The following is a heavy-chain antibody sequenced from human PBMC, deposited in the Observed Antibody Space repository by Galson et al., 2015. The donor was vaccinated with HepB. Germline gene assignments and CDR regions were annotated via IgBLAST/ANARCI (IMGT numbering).Heavy chain of an antibody. CDR3: ARGDYDILTGYLNHFFDY. V-gene: IGHV1-2*02. CDR2: INPNSGGT. Sequence: SVKVSCKASGYTFTGYYMHWVRQAPGQGLEWMGWINPNSGGTNYAQKFQGRVTMTRDTSISTAYMELSRLRSDDTAVYYCARGDYDILTGYLNHFFDYWGQGTLVTVSS. CDR1: GYTFTGYY. J-gene: IGHJ4*02. D-gene: IGHD3-9*01.